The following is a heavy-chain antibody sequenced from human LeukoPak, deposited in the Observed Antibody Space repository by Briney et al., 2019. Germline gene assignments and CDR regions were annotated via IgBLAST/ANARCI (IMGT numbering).Heavy chain of an antibody. V-gene: IGHV4-38-2*02. Sequence: SETLSLTCTVSGYSINNGFYWGWIRQPPGKGLEWIGSIYHSERTHYNPSLKSRVTISVDTSKNQFSLKLSSVTAADTAVYYCATGVRWLQLGYWGQGTLVTVSS. CDR3: ATGVRWLQLGY. CDR2: IYHSERT. J-gene: IGHJ4*02. D-gene: IGHD5-24*01. CDR1: GYSINNGFY.